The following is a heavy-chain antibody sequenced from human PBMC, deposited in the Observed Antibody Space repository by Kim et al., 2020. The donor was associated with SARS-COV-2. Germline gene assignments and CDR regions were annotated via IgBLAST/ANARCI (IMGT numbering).Heavy chain of an antibody. CDR2: INWNGGST. D-gene: IGHD3-10*01. Sequence: GGSLRLSCAASGFTFDDYGMSWVRQAPGKGLEWVSGINWNGGSTGYADSVKGRFTISRDNAKNSLYLQMNSLRAEDTALYHCARVGGITSGSYYNVVDYYYGMDVWGQGTTVTVSS. V-gene: IGHV3-20*01. CDR3: ARVGGITSGSYYNVVDYYYGMDV. CDR1: GFTFDDYG. J-gene: IGHJ6*02.